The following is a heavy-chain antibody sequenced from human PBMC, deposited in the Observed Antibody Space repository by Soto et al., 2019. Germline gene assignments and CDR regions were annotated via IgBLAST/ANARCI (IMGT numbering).Heavy chain of an antibody. CDR2: IWYDGSNK. Sequence: GGSLRLSCAASGFTFSSYGMHWVRQAPGKGLEWVAVIWYDGSNKYYADSVKGRFTISRDNSKNTLYLQMNSLRAEDTAVYYCARDREMDVVVVAATPHYYYYGMDVWGQGTTVTVSS. J-gene: IGHJ6*02. V-gene: IGHV3-33*01. CDR1: GFTFSSYG. D-gene: IGHD2-15*01. CDR3: ARDREMDVVVVAATPHYYYYGMDV.